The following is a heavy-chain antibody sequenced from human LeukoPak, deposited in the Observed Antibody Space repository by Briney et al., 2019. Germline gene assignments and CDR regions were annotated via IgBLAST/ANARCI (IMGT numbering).Heavy chain of an antibody. CDR1: EFTFSTYG. V-gene: IGHV3-30*02. D-gene: IGHD5-12*01. CDR3: ARATAYYMDV. Sequence: GGSLRPSCAASEFTFSTYGLHWVRQAPGKGLEWVAFIGYDGSNKYYADSVKGRFTISRDNSKNTLYLQMNSLRAEDTAVYYCARATAYYMDVWGKGTTVTVSS. CDR2: IGYDGSNK. J-gene: IGHJ6*03.